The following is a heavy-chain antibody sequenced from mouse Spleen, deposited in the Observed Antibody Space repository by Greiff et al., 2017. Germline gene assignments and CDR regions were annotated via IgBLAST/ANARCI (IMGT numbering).Heavy chain of an antibody. V-gene: IGHV5-16*01. CDR1: GFTFSDYY. Sequence: EVKVVESEGGLVQPGSSMKLSCTASGFTFSDYYMAWVRQVPEKGLEWVANINYDGSSTYYLDSLKSRFIISRDNAKNILYLQMSSLKSEDTATYYCAREKDYYGSSYWYFDVWGAGTTVTVSS. CDR2: INYDGSST. CDR3: AREKDYYGSSYWYFDV. D-gene: IGHD1-1*01. J-gene: IGHJ1*01.